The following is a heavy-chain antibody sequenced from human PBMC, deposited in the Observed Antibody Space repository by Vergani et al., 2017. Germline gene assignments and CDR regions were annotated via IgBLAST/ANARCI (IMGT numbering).Heavy chain of an antibody. Sequence: QVQLQESGPGLVKPSETLSLTCSVSGDSMNTYYWTWIRQPPGKGLEWIGYIYDSGDTKYNPSLKSRVTMSLDTSKNQFSLNLYSVTAADTAVYYCARGALLWLRQIDSWGQGTLVTVSS. CDR2: IYDSGDT. J-gene: IGHJ4*02. V-gene: IGHV4-59*01. CDR3: ARGALLWLRQIDS. CDR1: GDSMNTYY. D-gene: IGHD2-21*01.